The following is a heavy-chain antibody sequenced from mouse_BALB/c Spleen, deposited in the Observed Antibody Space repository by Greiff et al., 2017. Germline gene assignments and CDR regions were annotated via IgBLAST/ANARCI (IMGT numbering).Heavy chain of an antibody. J-gene: IGHJ3*01. Sequence: QVQLQQSGAELVKPGASVKMSCKASGYTFTSYNMHWVKQTPGQGLEWIGAIYPGNGDTSYNQKFKGKATLTADKSSSTAYMQLSSLTSEDSAVYYCATGGYYYGSTFAYWGQGTLVTVSA. CDR3: ATGGYYYGSTFAY. D-gene: IGHD1-1*01. CDR1: GYTFTSYN. V-gene: IGHV1-12*01. CDR2: IYPGNGDT.